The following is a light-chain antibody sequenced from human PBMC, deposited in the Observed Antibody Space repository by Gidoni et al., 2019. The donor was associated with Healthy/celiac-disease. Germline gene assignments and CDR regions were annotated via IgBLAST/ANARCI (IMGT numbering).Light chain of an antibody. V-gene: IGLV3-21*04. CDR3: QVWDSSSDHVV. Sequence: SYVLTQQPPVSVAPGTTARITCGGNNIGSKSVHGYQQKPGQAPVLVIYYDSDRPSGIPERFSGSNSGNTATLTISRVEAGDEADYYCQVWDSSSDHVVFGGGTKLTVL. J-gene: IGLJ2*01. CDR1: NIGSKS. CDR2: YDS.